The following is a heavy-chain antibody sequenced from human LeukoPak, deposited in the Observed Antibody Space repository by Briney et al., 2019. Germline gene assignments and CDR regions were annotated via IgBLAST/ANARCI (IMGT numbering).Heavy chain of an antibody. J-gene: IGHJ4*02. CDR3: ARDRRAYYYDSSGYYYDY. V-gene: IGHV1-69*13. Sequence: SVTVSCTASGGTFSSYAISWVRQAPGQGLEWMGGIIPIFGTANYAQKFQGRVTITADESTSTAYMELSSLRSEDTAVYYCARDRRAYYYDSSGYYYDYWGQGTLVTVSS. CDR2: IIPIFGTA. D-gene: IGHD3-22*01. CDR1: GGTFSSYA.